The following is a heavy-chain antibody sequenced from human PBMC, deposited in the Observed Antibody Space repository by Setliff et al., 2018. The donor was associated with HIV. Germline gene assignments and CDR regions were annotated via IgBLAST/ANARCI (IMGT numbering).Heavy chain of an antibody. CDR3: ARVKYDSSGYLSYMDV. CDR1: GFIFRTYA. Sequence: PGGSLRLSCAASGFIFRTYAMSWVRQAPGKGLEWVSVIGDSDGSTYYADSVKGRFSISRDNSKNTLYLQMNSLRPEDTAVYYCARVKYDSSGYLSYMDVWGKGTTVTVSS. D-gene: IGHD3-22*01. J-gene: IGHJ6*03. V-gene: IGHV3-23*01. CDR2: IGDSDGST.